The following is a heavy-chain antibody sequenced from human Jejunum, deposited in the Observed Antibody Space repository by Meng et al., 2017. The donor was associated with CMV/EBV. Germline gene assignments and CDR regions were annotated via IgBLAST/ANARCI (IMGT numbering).Heavy chain of an antibody. J-gene: IGHJ6*02. D-gene: IGHD2-2*01. Sequence: YYWNWIRQSPGKGLEWIGYIYHTGGTTYNPSLKSRVSISVDTSKNHFSLRLSSVTPADTAVYYCARLQLVVPAAARDYYYGLDVWGQGTTVTVSS. CDR3: ARLQLVVPAAARDYYYGLDV. V-gene: IGHV4-61*03. CDR2: IYHTGGT. CDR1: YY.